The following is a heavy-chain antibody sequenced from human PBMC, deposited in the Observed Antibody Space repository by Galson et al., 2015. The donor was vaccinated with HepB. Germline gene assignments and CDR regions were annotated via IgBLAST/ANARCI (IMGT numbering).Heavy chain of an antibody. V-gene: IGHV3-23*01. CDR1: GFTFSSYA. J-gene: IGHJ4*02. D-gene: IGHD3-22*01. CDR2: ISGSGGST. CDR3: AKLPGDHYDSSGPLDY. Sequence: SLRLSCAASGFTFSSYAMSWVRQAPGKGLEWVSAISGSGGSTYYADSVKGRFTISRDNSKNTLYLQMNSLRAEDTAVYYCAKLPGDHYDSSGPLDYWGQGTLVTVSS.